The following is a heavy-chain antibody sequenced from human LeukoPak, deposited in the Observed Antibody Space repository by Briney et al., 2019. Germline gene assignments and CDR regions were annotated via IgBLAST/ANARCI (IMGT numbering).Heavy chain of an antibody. CDR3: TTPAQYSSSWYVDY. D-gene: IGHD6-13*01. Sequence: GGSLRLSCAASGFTFSNAWMSWVRQAPGKGLEWVGRIKSRTDGGTTDYAAPGKGRFTIPRDDSKNTLYLQMNSLKTEDTAVYYCTTPAQYSSSWYVDYWGQGTLVTVSS. J-gene: IGHJ4*02. V-gene: IGHV3-15*01. CDR1: GFTFSNAW. CDR2: IKSRTDGGTT.